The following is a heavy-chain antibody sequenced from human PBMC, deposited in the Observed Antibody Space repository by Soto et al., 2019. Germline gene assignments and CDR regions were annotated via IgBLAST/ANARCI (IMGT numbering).Heavy chain of an antibody. D-gene: IGHD1-26*01. CDR2: ISSGGSTV. CDR3: ARTFKSGSSPSSYFYYVMNV. CDR1: GFTFSDYY. V-gene: IGHV3-11*01. Sequence: GGSLRLSCAASGFTFSDYYMTWIRQAPGKGLECISYISSGGSTVYYADSYYADTVRGRFTISRDNAKSSLYLQMNSLRAEDTAVYYCARTFKSGSSPSSYFYYVMNVWGQGTPVTVSS. J-gene: IGHJ6*02.